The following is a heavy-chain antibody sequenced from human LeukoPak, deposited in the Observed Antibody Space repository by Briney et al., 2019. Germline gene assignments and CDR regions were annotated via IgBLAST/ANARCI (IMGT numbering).Heavy chain of an antibody. CDR2: IIPIFGTA. CDR1: GVTFSSYA. CDR3: ARDWGGIAAAPPGY. J-gene: IGHJ4*02. Sequence: SVKLSCTASGVTFSSYAISWVRQAPGQGLEWMGGIIPIFGTANYAQKFQGRVTITADESTSTAYMELSSLRSEDTAVYYCARDWGGIAAAPPGYWGQGTLVTVSS. V-gene: IGHV1-69*13. D-gene: IGHD6-13*01.